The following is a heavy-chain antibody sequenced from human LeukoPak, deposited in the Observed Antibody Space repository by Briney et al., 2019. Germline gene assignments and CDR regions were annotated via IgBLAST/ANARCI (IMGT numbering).Heavy chain of an antibody. V-gene: IGHV5-51*01. CDR2: IYPGDSDT. CDR3: ARHYYPQDIVVVPAADPFFDY. J-gene: IGHJ4*02. Sequence: GESLQISCQGSGYSFTSYWIGWVRQMPGKGLEWMGIIYPGDSDTRYSPSFQGQVTISADKSISTAYLQWSSLKASDTAMYYCARHYYPQDIVVVPAADPFFDYWGQGTLVTVSS. CDR1: GYSFTSYW. D-gene: IGHD2-2*01.